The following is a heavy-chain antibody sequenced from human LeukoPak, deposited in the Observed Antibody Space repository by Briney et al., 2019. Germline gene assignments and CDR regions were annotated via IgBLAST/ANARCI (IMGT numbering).Heavy chain of an antibody. V-gene: IGHV3-23*01. CDR1: GFTFSSYG. Sequence: GGTLRLSCAASGFTFSSYGMSWVRQAPGKGLEWVSAISGSGGSTYYADSVKGRFTISRDNSKNTLYLQMNSLRSEDTAVYYCARDFRYYGSGSYPWFDPWGQGTLVTVSS. D-gene: IGHD3-10*01. CDR2: ISGSGGST. CDR3: ARDFRYYGSGSYPWFDP. J-gene: IGHJ5*02.